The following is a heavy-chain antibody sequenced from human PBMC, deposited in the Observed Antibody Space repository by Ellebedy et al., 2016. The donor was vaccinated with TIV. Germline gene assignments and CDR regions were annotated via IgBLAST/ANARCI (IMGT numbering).Heavy chain of an antibody. V-gene: IGHV1-69*05. CDR2: IIPIFGTA. CDR1: GGTFSSYA. Sequence: SVKVSCXASGGTFSSYAISWVRQAPGQGLEWMGGIIPIFGTANYAQKFQERVTITRDMSTSTAYMELSSLRSEDTAVYYCAAGLTTVVTPSRLWGQGTLVTVSS. CDR3: AAGLTTVVTPSRL. J-gene: IGHJ4*02. D-gene: IGHD4-23*01.